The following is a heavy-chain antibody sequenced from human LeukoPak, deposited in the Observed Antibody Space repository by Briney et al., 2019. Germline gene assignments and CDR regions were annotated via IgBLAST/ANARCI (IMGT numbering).Heavy chain of an antibody. Sequence: GGSLRLSCADSGFTFRDYWMTWVRQTPGKGLEFVANINQDGSENYYVDSVRGRFIISRDNAKNSLYLQMTSLRVEDTAVYYCTRDRGFGHFDCWGQGTLVTVSS. CDR1: GFTFRDYW. CDR2: INQDGSEN. V-gene: IGHV3-7*01. CDR3: TRDRGFGHFDC. D-gene: IGHD3/OR15-3a*01. J-gene: IGHJ4*02.